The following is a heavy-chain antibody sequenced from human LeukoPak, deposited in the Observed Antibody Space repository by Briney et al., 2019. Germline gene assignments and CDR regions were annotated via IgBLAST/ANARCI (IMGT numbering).Heavy chain of an antibody. CDR2: IYSGGGT. Sequence: GGSLILSCAASGFTISSNYMSWVRQAPGKGLEWVSVIYSGGGTYYADSVKGRFTISRDNSRNTVSLQMNSLRAEDTAVYYCARASFWFDYSGYYFDYWGQGTLVTVSS. CDR1: GFTISSNY. J-gene: IGHJ4*02. D-gene: IGHD2-15*01. V-gene: IGHV3-66*01. CDR3: ARASFWFDYSGYYFDY.